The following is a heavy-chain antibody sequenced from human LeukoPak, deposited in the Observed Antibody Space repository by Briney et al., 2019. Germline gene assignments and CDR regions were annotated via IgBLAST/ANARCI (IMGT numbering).Heavy chain of an antibody. CDR1: GYIFTSYF. CDR3: AREGGKGAFDI. V-gene: IGHV1-46*01. Sequence: ASVKVSCKASGYIFTSYFMHWVRQAPGQGLEWMGLINPSGGSTRYAQKFQGRVTMTRDMSTSTVYMELSSLRSEDTAVYYCAREGGKGAFDIWGQGTMVTVSS. D-gene: IGHD1-26*01. CDR2: INPSGGST. J-gene: IGHJ3*02.